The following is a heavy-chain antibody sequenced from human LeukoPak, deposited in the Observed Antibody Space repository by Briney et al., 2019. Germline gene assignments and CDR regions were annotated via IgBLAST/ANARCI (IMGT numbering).Heavy chain of an antibody. CDR3: ATAYDFLYYFDY. CDR1: GFTFSSYS. CDR2: ISSSSSYI. Sequence: PGRSLRLSCAASGFTFSSYSMNWVRQAPGKGLEWVSSISSSSSYIYYADSVKGRFAISRDNAKNSLYLQMNSLRAEDTAVYYCATAYDFLYYFDYWGQGTLVTVSS. D-gene: IGHD3-3*01. V-gene: IGHV3-21*01. J-gene: IGHJ4*02.